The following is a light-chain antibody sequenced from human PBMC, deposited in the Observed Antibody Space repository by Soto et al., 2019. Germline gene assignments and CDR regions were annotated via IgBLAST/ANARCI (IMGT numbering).Light chain of an antibody. CDR1: SCGIGNNA. J-gene: IGLJ3*02. Sequence: QYVLTQPPSVSGAPGQRVTIFCSGSSCGIGNNAVNWYQQLPGKPPRALIYYDDLLPSGVSKRFSGSKSGTSVSLAISGLQSDDEGDYYCASWDDTLSGVVFGGGTKLTDL. V-gene: IGLV1-36*01. CDR2: YDD. CDR3: ASWDDTLSGVV.